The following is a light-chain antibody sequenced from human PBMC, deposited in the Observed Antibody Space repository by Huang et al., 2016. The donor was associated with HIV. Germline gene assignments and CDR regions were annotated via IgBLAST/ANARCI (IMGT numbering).Light chain of an antibody. V-gene: IGKV3-15*01. CDR1: QSVSSN. J-gene: IGKJ4*01. Sequence: EIVMTQSPATLSVSPGETATLSCRASQSVSSNLAWYQQKPGQAPRLLIYGASTRATGFPARFSGSGSGTEFTLTISSLQSEDFAGYYCQQYNDWPPVTFGGGTKVEIK. CDR3: QQYNDWPPVT. CDR2: GAS.